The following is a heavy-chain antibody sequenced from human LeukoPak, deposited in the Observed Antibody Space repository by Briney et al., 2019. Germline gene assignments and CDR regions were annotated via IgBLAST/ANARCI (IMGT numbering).Heavy chain of an antibody. CDR3: ARDYGDYGNWFDP. CDR1: GYTFTGYY. J-gene: IGHJ5*02. CDR2: IIPIFGTA. D-gene: IGHD4-17*01. V-gene: IGHV1-69*05. Sequence: SVKVSCKASGYTFTGYYMHWVRQAPGQGLEWMGRIIPIFGTANYAQKFQGRVTITTDESTSTAYMELSSLRSEDTAVYYCARDYGDYGNWFDPWGQGTLVTVSS.